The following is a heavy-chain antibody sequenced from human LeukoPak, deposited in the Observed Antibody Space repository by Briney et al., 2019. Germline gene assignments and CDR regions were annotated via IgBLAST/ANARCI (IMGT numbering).Heavy chain of an antibody. V-gene: IGHV3-33*01. D-gene: IGHD5-18*01. Sequence: PGGSLRLSCAASGFTFSSYGMHWVRQAPGKGLEWVAVIWYDGSNKYYADSVKGRFTISRDNSKNTPYLQMNSLRAEDTAVYYCARDYGYSYGRKFDYWGQGTLVTVSS. CDR1: GFTFSSYG. J-gene: IGHJ4*02. CDR2: IWYDGSNK. CDR3: ARDYGYSYGRKFDY.